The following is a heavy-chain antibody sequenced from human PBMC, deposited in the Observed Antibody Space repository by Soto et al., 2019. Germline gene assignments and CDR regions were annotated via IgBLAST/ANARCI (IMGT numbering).Heavy chain of an antibody. V-gene: IGHV4-38-2*01. CDR2: MFHSGST. Sequence: ETLSLTCAVSGYSISSGFYWGWIRQPPGKGLEWIGIMFHSGSTYYNPYLQSRVTISVDTSKNQVSLKLTSVTVADTAVYFCANQRSREGYNFIEYWGQG. J-gene: IGHJ4*02. CDR3: ANQRSREGYNFIEY. CDR1: GYSISSGFY. D-gene: IGHD5-12*01.